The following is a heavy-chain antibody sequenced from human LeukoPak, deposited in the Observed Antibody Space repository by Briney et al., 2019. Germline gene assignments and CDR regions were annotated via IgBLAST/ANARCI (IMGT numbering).Heavy chain of an antibody. CDR3: ARDHYYDSSGYYWH. CDR2: ISYDGSNK. Sequence: GRSLRLSCAASGFTFSSYGMHWVRQAPGEGLEWVAVISYDGSNKYYADSVKGRFTISRDNSKNTLYLQMNSLRAEDTAVYYCARDHYYDSSGYYWHWGQGTLVTVSS. D-gene: IGHD3-22*01. CDR1: GFTFSSYG. V-gene: IGHV3-30*03. J-gene: IGHJ1*01.